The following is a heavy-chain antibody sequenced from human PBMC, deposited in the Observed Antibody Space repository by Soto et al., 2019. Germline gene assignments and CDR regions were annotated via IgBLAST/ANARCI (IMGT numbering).Heavy chain of an antibody. J-gene: IGHJ3*02. Sequence: GGSLRLSCAASGFTFSIYGMHWVRQAPGKGLEWVAVISYDGSNKYYADSVKGRFTISRDNAKNTLYLQMNSLRAEDTAVYYCARVAVAYDAFDIWGQGTMVTVSS. CDR2: ISYDGSNK. D-gene: IGHD6-19*01. V-gene: IGHV3-30*03. CDR1: GFTFSIYG. CDR3: ARVAVAYDAFDI.